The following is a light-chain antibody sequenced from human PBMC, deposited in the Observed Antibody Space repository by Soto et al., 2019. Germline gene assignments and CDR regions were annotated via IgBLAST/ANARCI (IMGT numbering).Light chain of an antibody. V-gene: IGLV2-23*01. Sequence: QPLLTQPASVCGSPGQSFTISCTGTSSDVGSYNLVSWYQQHPGKAPKLMIYEGSKRPSGVSNRFSGSKYGNTASLTISGLQAEDEADYCCCSYAGSSTYVFGTGTKVTVL. J-gene: IGLJ1*01. CDR3: CSYAGSSTYV. CDR1: SSDVGSYNL. CDR2: EGS.